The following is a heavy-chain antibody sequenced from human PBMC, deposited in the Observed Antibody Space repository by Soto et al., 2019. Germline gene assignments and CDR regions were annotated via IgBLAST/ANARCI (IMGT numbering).Heavy chain of an antibody. Sequence: QITLKESGPTLMKPTQTLTLTCAFSGFSLSTSGVGVGWIRQPPGKALEWLALIFSNDDKRYSTSLMSRLTITKDTSKNQVVLTLTNVDPVDKATYYCSHRRGSGLCGMDVWGQGTTVTVSS. CDR3: SHRRGSGLCGMDV. CDR1: GFSLSTSGVG. D-gene: IGHD3-10*01. CDR2: IFSNDDK. J-gene: IGHJ6*02. V-gene: IGHV2-5*01.